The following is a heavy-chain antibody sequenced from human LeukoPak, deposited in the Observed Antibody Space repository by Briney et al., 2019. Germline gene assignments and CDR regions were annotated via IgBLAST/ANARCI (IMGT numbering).Heavy chain of an antibody. J-gene: IGHJ1*01. Sequence: PSETLSLTCTVSGGSISSYYWSWIRQPPGKGLEWIGYIYYSGSTNYNPSLKSRVTISVDTSKNQFSLKLSSMTAADTAVYYCARHSRRDYYGSGTYFQHWGQGTLVTVSS. CDR2: IYYSGST. D-gene: IGHD3-10*01. CDR3: ARHSRRDYYGSGTYFQH. CDR1: GGSISSYY. V-gene: IGHV4-59*08.